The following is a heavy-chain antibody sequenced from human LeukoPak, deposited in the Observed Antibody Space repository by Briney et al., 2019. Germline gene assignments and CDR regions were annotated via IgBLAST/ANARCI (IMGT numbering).Heavy chain of an antibody. Sequence: PSETLSLTCAGYGGSFSGYYWSWIRQPPGKGLEWIGEINHSGSTNYNPSLKSRVTISVDTSKNQFSLKLSSVTAADTAVYYCARRGSSSWYDYYYYMGVWGKGTTVTVSS. D-gene: IGHD6-13*01. CDR1: GGSFSGYY. CDR2: INHSGST. J-gene: IGHJ6*03. CDR3: ARRGSSSWYDYYYYMGV. V-gene: IGHV4-34*01.